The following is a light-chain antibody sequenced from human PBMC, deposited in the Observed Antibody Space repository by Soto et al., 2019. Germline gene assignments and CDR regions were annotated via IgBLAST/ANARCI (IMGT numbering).Light chain of an antibody. V-gene: IGKV3-15*01. J-gene: IGKJ4*01. CDR2: DAS. CDR1: QSVTTN. CDR3: QQYDRWPIT. Sequence: EVVMTQSPATLSVSPGERVTFSCRASQSVTTNLAWYQHKPGQSPRLLISDASTGASGIPPRFGGSGSGTEFTLTIDRLQSADFAVYYCQQYDRWPITYGGGTRWIS.